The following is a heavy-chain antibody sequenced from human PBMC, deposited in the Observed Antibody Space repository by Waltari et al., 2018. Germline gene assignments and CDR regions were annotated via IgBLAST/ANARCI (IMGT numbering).Heavy chain of an antibody. Sequence: EVQLVESGGGLAQPGGSLRLSCAASGLSFKTHWMTWVRQASGKGPEWVANIKQDGSEKYYMDSVKGRFTISRDNAKNSLYLQMNNLRVEDTAVYYCTRGGRDSSWYWRDWGQGTLVTVSS. V-gene: IGHV3-7*01. CDR3: TRGGRDSSWYWRD. CDR2: IKQDGSEK. CDR1: GLSFKTHW. J-gene: IGHJ4*02. D-gene: IGHD6-13*01.